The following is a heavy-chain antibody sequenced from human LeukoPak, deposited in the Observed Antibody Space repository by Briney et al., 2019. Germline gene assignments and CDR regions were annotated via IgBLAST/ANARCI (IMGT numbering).Heavy chain of an antibody. CDR1: GYSISSGYY. J-gene: IGHJ4*02. V-gene: IGHV4-38-2*02. CDR2: IYHSGNT. D-gene: IGHD2-15*01. Sequence: KPSETLSLTCTVSGYSISSGYYWGWIRQPPGQGLEWIGSIYHSGNTYYNPSLKSRVTISADTSKNQFSLRLSSVTAADTAVYYCARDPYCSGGSCFPFDYWGQGTLVTVSS. CDR3: ARDPYCSGGSCFPFDY.